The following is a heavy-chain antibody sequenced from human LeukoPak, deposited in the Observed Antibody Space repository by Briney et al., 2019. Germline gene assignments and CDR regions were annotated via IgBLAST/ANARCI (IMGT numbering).Heavy chain of an antibody. CDR2: INPNSGDT. D-gene: IGHD5-18*01. J-gene: IGHJ6*02. CDR3: AREDSYGANYYYYYGMDV. CDR1: GYTFTDYY. Sequence: ASVKVSCKASGYTFTDYYIHWVRQAPGQGLEWMGRINPNSGDTDYTQNFQGRVTMTRDTSISTASMELTRLTSDDTAVYYCAREDSYGANYYYYYGMDVWGQGTTVTVSS. V-gene: IGHV1-2*06.